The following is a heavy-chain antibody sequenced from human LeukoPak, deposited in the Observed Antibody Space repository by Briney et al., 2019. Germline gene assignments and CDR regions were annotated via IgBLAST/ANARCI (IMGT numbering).Heavy chain of an antibody. CDR1: GFTFSNYW. Sequence: GGSLRLSCAASGFTFSNYWMSWVRQAPGEGLEWVANIKQDGSEKYYVDSVKGRFTISRDNAKNSLYLQMNSLRAEDTAVYYSARALDSSSSRYQAFEYWGQGTLVTVSS. V-gene: IGHV3-7*01. CDR3: ARALDSSSSRYQAFEY. J-gene: IGHJ4*02. CDR2: IKQDGSEK. D-gene: IGHD2-2*01.